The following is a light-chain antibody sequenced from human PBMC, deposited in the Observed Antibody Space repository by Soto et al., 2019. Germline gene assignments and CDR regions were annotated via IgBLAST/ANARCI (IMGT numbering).Light chain of an antibody. Sequence: QSALTQPASVSGSPGQSITISCTGTSSNVGSYKLVSWYQQHPGKAPKLMIFEVNKRPSGVSNRFSGSKSGTSVSLAISGLRSDDEATYYCASWDDTLDAQVFGGGTSSPS. CDR2: EVN. CDR1: SSNVGSYKL. V-gene: IGLV2-14*02. J-gene: IGLJ3*02. CDR3: ASWDDTLDAQV.